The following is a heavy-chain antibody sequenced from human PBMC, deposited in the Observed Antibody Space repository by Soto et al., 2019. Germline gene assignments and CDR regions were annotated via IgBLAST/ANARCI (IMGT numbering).Heavy chain of an antibody. D-gene: IGHD6-19*01. V-gene: IGHV4-59*01. CDR3: ARSVAVPGAHIDY. CDR1: GGSISCSY. J-gene: IGHJ4*02. CDR2: VYYTGST. Sequence: SETLSLTCIVSGGSISCSYWIWIRQSPGKGLEWLGYVYYTGSTNYSPSLRSRVSISVDTSKNEFSLRLSSVTAADTAVYFCARSVAVPGAHIDYWGQGTQVTVSS.